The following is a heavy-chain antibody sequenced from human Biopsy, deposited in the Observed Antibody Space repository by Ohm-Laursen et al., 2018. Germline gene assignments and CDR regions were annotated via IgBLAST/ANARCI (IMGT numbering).Heavy chain of an antibody. CDR1: GVSISSYF. CDR2: VSYSGNT. Sequence: TLSLTCTVSGVSISSYFWSWIRQPLGKGLEWIGYVSYSGNTKYNPSLKSRVIISANTSKNQFSLKVSSVTAADTAMYYCAAYYYDSSGYFYAFHYWGQGTLVTVSS. V-gene: IGHV4-59*08. J-gene: IGHJ4*02. CDR3: AAYYYDSSGYFYAFHY. D-gene: IGHD3-22*01.